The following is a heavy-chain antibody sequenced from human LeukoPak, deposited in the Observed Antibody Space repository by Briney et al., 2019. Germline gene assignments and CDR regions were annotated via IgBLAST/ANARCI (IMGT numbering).Heavy chain of an antibody. Sequence: PSETLSLTCTVSGGSISSYYWTWIRQPPGKGLEWIGYIHSGGRTSYNPYRMIRLTISVETSTNKFPLTLICGTVADTAVYDCASGRRIAATGRDYYFDYWGQGTLGTDS. V-gene: IGHV4-59*12. J-gene: IGHJ4*02. CDR3: ASGRRIAATGRDYYFDY. CDR2: IHSGGRT. D-gene: IGHD6-13*01. CDR1: GGSISSYY.